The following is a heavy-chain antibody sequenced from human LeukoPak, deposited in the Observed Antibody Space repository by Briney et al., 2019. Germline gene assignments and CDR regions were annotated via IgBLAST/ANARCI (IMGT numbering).Heavy chain of an antibody. CDR2: ISGSGGST. CDR1: GFTFSSYA. V-gene: IGHV3-23*01. Sequence: GGSLLLSCAASGFTFSSYAMSWVRRAPGKGLEWVSAISGSGGSTYYADSVKGRFTISRDNSKNTLYLQMNSLRAEDTAVYYCAKDGPWAVAGEFDYWGQGTLVTVSS. D-gene: IGHD6-19*01. CDR3: AKDGPWAVAGEFDY. J-gene: IGHJ4*02.